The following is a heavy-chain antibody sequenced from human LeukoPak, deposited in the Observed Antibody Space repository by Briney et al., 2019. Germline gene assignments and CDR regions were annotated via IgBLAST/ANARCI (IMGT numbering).Heavy chain of an antibody. CDR2: IYPGDSDT. CDR3: ARRKSSANYYVEAFDI. J-gene: IGHJ3*02. Sequence: GESLKISCETSGYTFRSNWIAWVRQVPGKGLEWMGIIYPGDSDTKYSPSFEGQVTISVDKSISTAYLQWSSLKASDTAMYYCARRKSSANYYVEAFDIWGQGTMVTVSS. CDR1: GYTFRSNW. D-gene: IGHD1-26*01. V-gene: IGHV5-51*01.